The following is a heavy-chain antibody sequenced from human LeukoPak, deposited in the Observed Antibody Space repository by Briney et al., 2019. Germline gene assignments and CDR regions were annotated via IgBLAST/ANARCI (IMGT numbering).Heavy chain of an antibody. CDR2: TYYRSKWYN. V-gene: IGHV6-1*01. CDR1: GDSVSSNSAA. D-gene: IGHD2-2*01. Sequence: SQTPSLTCAISGDSVSSNSAAWNWIRQSPSRGLEWLGRTYYRSKWYNDYAVSVKSRITINPDTSKNQFSLQLNSVTPEDTAVYYCARAHLSYCTGTGCYWYYFDYWGQGTLVTVSS. J-gene: IGHJ4*02. CDR3: ARAHLSYCTGTGCYWYYFDY.